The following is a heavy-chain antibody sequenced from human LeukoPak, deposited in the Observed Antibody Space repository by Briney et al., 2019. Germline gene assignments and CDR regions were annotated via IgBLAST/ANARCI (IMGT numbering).Heavy chain of an antibody. J-gene: IGHJ4*02. CDR1: GYTFTELT. V-gene: IGHV1-24*01. Sequence: ASVKVSCKVSGYTFTELTMHWVRQAPGKGLEWMGGFDPEDGETIYAQKFQGRVTMTEDTSTDTAYMELSSLRSEDTAVYYCATDIVATMPWGYWGQGTLVTVSS. CDR2: FDPEDGET. D-gene: IGHD5-12*01. CDR3: ATDIVATMPWGY.